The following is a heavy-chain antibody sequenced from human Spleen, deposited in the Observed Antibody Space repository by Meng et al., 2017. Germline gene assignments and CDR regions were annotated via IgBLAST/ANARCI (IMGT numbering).Heavy chain of an antibody. CDR3: ASKGPSTIDY. Sequence: ASVKVSCKPSGYNFPDYYIHWVRRAPGQGLEWMGRINPNSGGTNYAQKFQGRVTMTRDTSISTAYMELSRLRSDDTAVYYCASKGPSTIDYWGQGTLVTV. V-gene: IGHV1-2*06. CDR2: INPNSGGT. CDR1: GYNFPDYY. J-gene: IGHJ4*02. D-gene: IGHD5/OR15-5a*01.